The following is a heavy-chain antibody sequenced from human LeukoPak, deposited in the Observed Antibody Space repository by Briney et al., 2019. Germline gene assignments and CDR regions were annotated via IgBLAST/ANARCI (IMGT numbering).Heavy chain of an antibody. D-gene: IGHD3-9*01. CDR3: ARIGSAGYYPFYYYYMDV. V-gene: IGHV3-11*01. Sequence: GGPLRLSCAASVFTFSDYYMSWIRQAPGRALEWVSYISSSGRTIYYADSVKGRFTISRDNAKNSLSLQMNSLRAEDTAMYCCARIGSAGYYPFYYYYMDVWGKGTTVTVSS. J-gene: IGHJ6*03. CDR1: VFTFSDYY. CDR2: ISSSGRTI.